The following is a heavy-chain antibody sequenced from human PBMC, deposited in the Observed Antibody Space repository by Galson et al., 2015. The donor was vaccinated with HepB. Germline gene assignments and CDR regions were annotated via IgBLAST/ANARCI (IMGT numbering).Heavy chain of an antibody. V-gene: IGHV3-74*01. D-gene: IGHD3-10*01. J-gene: IGHJ6*02. CDR3: ARVLHYYDSGTYYNYYYYGMDV. CDR2: INSDGSST. CDR1: GFTFSSSW. Sequence: SLRLSCAASGFTFSSSWMHWVRQAPGKGLVWVSRINSDGSSTNYADSVKGRFTISRDNAKNTLYLQMNSLRAEDTAVYYCARVLHYYDSGTYYNYYYYGMDVWGQGTTVTVSS.